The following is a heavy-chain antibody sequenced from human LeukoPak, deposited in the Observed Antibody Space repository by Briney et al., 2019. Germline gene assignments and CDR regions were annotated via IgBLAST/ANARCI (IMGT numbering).Heavy chain of an antibody. Sequence: SVKVSCKASGGTFSSYTISWVRQAPGQGLEWMGRIIPILGIANYAQKFQGRVTITADKSTRTAYMELSSLRSEDTSVYYCASEATVTPDAFDIWGQGTMVTVSS. J-gene: IGHJ3*02. CDR3: ASEATVTPDAFDI. V-gene: IGHV1-69*02. CDR2: IIPILGIA. CDR1: GGTFSSYT. D-gene: IGHD4-17*01.